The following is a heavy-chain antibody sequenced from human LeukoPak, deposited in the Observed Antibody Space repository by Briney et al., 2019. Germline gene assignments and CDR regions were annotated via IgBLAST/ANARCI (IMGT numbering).Heavy chain of an antibody. CDR2: ISAYSGDT. Sequence: ASVKVSCKASGYTFTSYGISWVRQAPGQGLEWMGWISAYSGDTNYAQKLQGRVTMTRDTSTSTVYMELSSLRSEDTAVYYCARSSGYFPYFDYWGQGTLVTVSS. D-gene: IGHD3-22*01. J-gene: IGHJ4*02. V-gene: IGHV1-18*01. CDR1: GYTFTSYG. CDR3: ARSSGYFPYFDY.